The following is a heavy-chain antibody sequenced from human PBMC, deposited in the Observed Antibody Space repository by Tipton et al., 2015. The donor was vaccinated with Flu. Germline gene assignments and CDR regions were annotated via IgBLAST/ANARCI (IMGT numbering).Heavy chain of an antibody. J-gene: IGHJ4*02. CDR3: ARGRRYSSSRRLYFDY. CDR2: INHSGST. V-gene: IGHV4-34*01. D-gene: IGHD6-13*01. Sequence: LRLSCAVYGGSFSGYYWSWIRQPPGKGLEWIGEINHSGSTNYNPSLKSRVTISVDTSKNQFSLKLSSVTAADTAVYYCARGRRYSSSRRLYFDYWGQGTLVTVSS. CDR1: GGSFSGYY.